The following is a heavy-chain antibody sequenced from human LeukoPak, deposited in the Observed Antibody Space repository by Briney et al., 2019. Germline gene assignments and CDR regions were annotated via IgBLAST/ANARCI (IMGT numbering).Heavy chain of an antibody. J-gene: IGHJ5*02. CDR3: GRGNKSFDP. Sequence: GASVKVSCKASGYDFTKYAVQWVRQAPGQRLEWMGWINPNTGGTNYAQKFQGRVTMTKDTSINAAYMELNELTSDDTAVYYCGRGNKSFDPWGQGTLVTVSS. V-gene: IGHV1-2*02. CDR2: INPNTGGT. CDR1: GYDFTKYA.